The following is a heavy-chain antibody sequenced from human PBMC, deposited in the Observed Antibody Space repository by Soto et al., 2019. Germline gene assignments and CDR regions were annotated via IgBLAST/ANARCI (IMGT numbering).Heavy chain of an antibody. D-gene: IGHD3-22*01. CDR3: ARGYYDSSGYPHAFDI. CDR2: IYYSGST. Sequence: PSETLYLTCTVSGGSISSGDYYWSWIRQPPGKGLEWIGYIYYSGSTYYNPSLKSRVTISVDTSKNQFSLKLSSVTAAGTAVYYCARGYYDSSGYPHAFDIWGQGTMVTVSS. CDR1: GGSISSGDYY. V-gene: IGHV4-30-4*01. J-gene: IGHJ3*02.